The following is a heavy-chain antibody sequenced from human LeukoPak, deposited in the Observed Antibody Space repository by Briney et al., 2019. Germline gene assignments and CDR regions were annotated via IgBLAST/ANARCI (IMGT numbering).Heavy chain of an antibody. CDR1: GYNFDGYY. Sequence: ASVKVSCTASGYNFDGYYIHWVRQAPGQGLEWMAWINPNTDDTHFAQKSQDRVTLSRDNSISTAYLELRSLRYDDTAVYYCARGEGIVGSTGPSYWGQGTLVSVSS. CDR3: ARGEGIVGSTGPSY. V-gene: IGHV1-2*02. CDR2: INPNTDDT. J-gene: IGHJ4*02. D-gene: IGHD1-26*01.